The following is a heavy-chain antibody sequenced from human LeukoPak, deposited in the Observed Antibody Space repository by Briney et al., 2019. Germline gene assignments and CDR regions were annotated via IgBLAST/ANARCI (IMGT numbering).Heavy chain of an antibody. CDR1: GFTFSSYG. CDR3: AKDMKGTTVTTFDY. CDR2: ISYDGSNK. D-gene: IGHD4-17*01. J-gene: IGHJ4*02. Sequence: GGSLRLSCAASGFTFSSYGMHWVRQAPGKGLEWVAVISYDGSNKYNADSVKGRFTISRDNSKNTLYLQMNSLRAEDTAVYYCAKDMKGTTVTTFDYWGQGTLVTVSS. V-gene: IGHV3-30*18.